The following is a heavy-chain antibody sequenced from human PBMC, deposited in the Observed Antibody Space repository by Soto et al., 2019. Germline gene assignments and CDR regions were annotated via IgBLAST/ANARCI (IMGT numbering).Heavy chain of an antibody. CDR2: IKQSVSEP. CDR3: VRLPHNGIAVAGIVY. D-gene: IGHD6-19*01. CDR1: GFTFITYW. V-gene: IGHV3-7*05. Sequence: EVLLVESGGGLVQPGGSLRLSCAASGFTFITYWMSWVRQAPGKGLEWVANIKQSVSEPFYVDSVKGRFTISRDNAKNSLTHQMNLQRADDTAVDVCVRLPHNGIAVAGIVYWGQGTLVTVSS. J-gene: IGHJ4*02.